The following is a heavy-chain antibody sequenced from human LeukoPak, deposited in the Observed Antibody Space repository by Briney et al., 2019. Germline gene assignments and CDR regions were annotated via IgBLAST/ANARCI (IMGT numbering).Heavy chain of an antibody. J-gene: IGHJ6*02. V-gene: IGHV1-18*01. CDR1: GYTFTSYD. CDR3: AKGNYYDGSGPNYYYYGMDV. D-gene: IGHD3-22*01. CDR2: MNPNSGNT. Sequence: ASVKVSCKASGYTFTSYDINWVRQATGQGLEWMGWMNPNSGNTNYAQKLQGRVTMTTDTSTSTAYMELRSLRSDDTAVYYCAKGNYYDGSGPNYYYYGMDVWGQGTTVTVSS.